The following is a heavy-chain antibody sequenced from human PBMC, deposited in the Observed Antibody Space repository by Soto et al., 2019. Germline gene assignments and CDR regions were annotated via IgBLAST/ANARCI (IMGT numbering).Heavy chain of an antibody. Sequence: GESLKISCKGSGYSFTSYWIGWVRQMPGKGLEWMGIIYPGDSDIRYSPSFQGQVTISADKSISTAYLQWSSLKASDNAMYYCTRDRSIGPHGFDFCGQGTMVTVSS. D-gene: IGHD6-6*01. J-gene: IGHJ3*01. CDR2: IYPGDSDI. V-gene: IGHV5-51*01. CDR1: GYSFTSYW. CDR3: TRDRSIGPHGFDF.